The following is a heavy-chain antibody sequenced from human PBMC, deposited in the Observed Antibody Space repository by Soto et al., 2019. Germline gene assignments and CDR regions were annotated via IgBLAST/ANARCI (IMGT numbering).Heavy chain of an antibody. V-gene: IGHV3-15*01. CDR1: GFTFSNAW. Sequence: GGSLRLSCAASGFTFSNAWMSWVRQAPGKGLEWVGHIKSKTDGGTTDYAAPVKGRFTISRDDSKNTLYLQMNSLKTEDTAVYYCTTGTWIQLWLADYWGQGTLVTVS. J-gene: IGHJ4*02. CDR3: TTGTWIQLWLADY. CDR2: IKSKTDGGTT. D-gene: IGHD5-18*01.